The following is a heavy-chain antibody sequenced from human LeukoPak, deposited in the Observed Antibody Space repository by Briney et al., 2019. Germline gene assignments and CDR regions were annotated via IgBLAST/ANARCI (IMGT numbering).Heavy chain of an antibody. J-gene: IGHJ4*02. CDR3: ARQSRDGSNYFHY. V-gene: IGHV4-59*08. D-gene: IGHD5-24*01. Sequence: SETLSLTCTVSGGSISSYYWSWIRQPPGKGLEWIGYIYYSGSTNYNPSLKSRVTISVDTSKNQFSLKLSSVTAADTAVYYCARQSRDGSNYFHYWGQGTLVTVSS. CDR1: GGSISSYY. CDR2: IYYSGST.